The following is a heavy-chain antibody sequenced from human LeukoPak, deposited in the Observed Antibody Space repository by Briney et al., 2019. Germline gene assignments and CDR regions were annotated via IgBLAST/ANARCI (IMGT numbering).Heavy chain of an antibody. J-gene: IGHJ4*02. CDR2: IYSDGST. V-gene: IGHV3-53*01. D-gene: IGHD1-14*01. CDR1: ELTVSSNC. Sequence: WGSLRLSCAASELTVSSNCMTWVRQAPGKGLEWVSFIYSDGSTYYADSVRGRFTISRDNSKNTLFLQMNSLRAEDTAVYYCARRAGIYSHPYDYWGQGTLVTVSS. CDR3: ARRAGIYSHPYDY.